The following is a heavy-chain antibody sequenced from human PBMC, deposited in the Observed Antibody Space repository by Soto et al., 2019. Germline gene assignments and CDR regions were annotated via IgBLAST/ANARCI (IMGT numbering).Heavy chain of an antibody. CDR1: GLTFSNYG. Sequence: PVVSLRISCAASGLTFSNYGMHWVRQAPGKGLQWVAVIYYDESNKDYVDSFRGRFTISRDNSKNTLFVQMNSLRDEDTGIYYCAKARLMYSTGWYPLDHWGQGTPVTVS. J-gene: IGHJ4*02. V-gene: IGHV3-33*06. CDR2: IYYDESNK. CDR3: AKARLMYSTGWYPLDH. D-gene: IGHD6-19*01.